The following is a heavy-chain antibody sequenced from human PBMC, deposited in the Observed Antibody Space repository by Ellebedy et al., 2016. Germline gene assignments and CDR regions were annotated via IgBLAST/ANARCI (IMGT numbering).Heavy chain of an antibody. V-gene: IGHV3-23*01. Sequence: GGSLRLXXAASGFTVSSNYMSWVRQAPGKGLEWVSAISGSGGSTYYADSVKGRFTISRDNSKNTLYLQMNSLRAEDTAVYYCAKDHLYGDYFDYWGQGTLVTVSS. CDR3: AKDHLYGDYFDY. J-gene: IGHJ4*02. CDR2: ISGSGGST. CDR1: GFTVSSNY. D-gene: IGHD4-17*01.